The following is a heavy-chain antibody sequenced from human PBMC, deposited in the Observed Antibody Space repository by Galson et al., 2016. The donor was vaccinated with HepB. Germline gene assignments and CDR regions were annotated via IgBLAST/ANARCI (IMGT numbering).Heavy chain of an antibody. Sequence: SLRLSCAASGFAFSDYVMGWVRQAPGKGLEWLGFIRRKAFGGTTQYAASVKGRFTISRDDSKTTAFLQMNSLKTEDTAVYYCVRGRIAVDGTGGYYVDHWGQGTLVPVSS. D-gene: IGHD6-19*01. CDR3: VRGRIAVDGTGGYYVDH. CDR2: IRRKAFGGTT. CDR1: GFAFSDYV. J-gene: IGHJ4*02. V-gene: IGHV3-49*04.